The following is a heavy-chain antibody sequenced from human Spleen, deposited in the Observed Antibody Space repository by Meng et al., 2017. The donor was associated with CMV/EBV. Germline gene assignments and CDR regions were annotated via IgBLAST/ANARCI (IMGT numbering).Heavy chain of an antibody. Sequence: SGGAVSSGSYDWSWIRQPPGKGLEWIGYIYYTGSTNYNPSLRSRVTMSVETSRNQFSLKLSSVTAADTAVYYCARSDFWSGYYCFDQWGQGTLVTVSS. J-gene: IGHJ4*02. CDR2: IYYTGST. CDR1: GGAVSSGSYD. V-gene: IGHV4-61*01. D-gene: IGHD3-3*01. CDR3: ARSDFWSGYYCFDQ.